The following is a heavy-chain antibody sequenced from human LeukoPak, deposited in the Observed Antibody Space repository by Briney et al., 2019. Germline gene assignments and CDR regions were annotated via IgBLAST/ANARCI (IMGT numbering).Heavy chain of an antibody. CDR1: GFTFSSYW. CDR2: IKQDGSEK. D-gene: IGHD3-10*01. V-gene: IGHV3-7*01. Sequence: GGPLRLSCAASGFTFSSYWMSWVRQAPGKGLEWVANIKQDGSEKYYVDSVKGRFTISRDNAKNSLYLQMNSLRAEDTAVYYCARVLGSYYNGGNDYWGQGTLVTVSS. J-gene: IGHJ4*02. CDR3: ARVLGSYYNGGNDY.